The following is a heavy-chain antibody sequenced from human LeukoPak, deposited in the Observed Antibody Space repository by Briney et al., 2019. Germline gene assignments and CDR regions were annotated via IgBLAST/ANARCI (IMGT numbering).Heavy chain of an antibody. J-gene: IGHJ2*01. D-gene: IGHD5-12*01. CDR2: ISYDGSNK. CDR3: ARLRGSSWYFDV. V-gene: IGHV3-30*03. CDR1: GFTFSTYG. Sequence: PGGSLRLSCAASGFTFSTYGMHWVRQAPGKGLEWVAAISYDGSNKYYADSVKGRFTMSRDNSKNTLYLQMNSLRAEDTAVHYCARLRGSSWYFDVWGRGTLVTVSS.